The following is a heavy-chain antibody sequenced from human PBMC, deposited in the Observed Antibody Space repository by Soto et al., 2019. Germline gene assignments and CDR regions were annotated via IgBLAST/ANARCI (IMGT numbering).Heavy chain of an antibody. CDR3: ARGGYSSGWYVPPPNFDY. CDR2: IYYSGST. V-gene: IGHV4-59*01. J-gene: IGHJ4*02. Sequence: QVQLQESGPGLVKPSETLSLTCTVSGGSISSYYWSWIRQPPGKGLEWIGYIYYSGSTNYNPSLKSRVTISVERSKNQFSLKLSSVTAADTAVYYCARGGYSSGWYVPPPNFDYWGQGTLVTVSS. CDR1: GGSISSYY. D-gene: IGHD6-19*01.